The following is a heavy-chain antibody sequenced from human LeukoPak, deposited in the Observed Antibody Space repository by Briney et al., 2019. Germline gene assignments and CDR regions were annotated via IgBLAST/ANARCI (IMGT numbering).Heavy chain of an antibody. V-gene: IGHV1-69*05. J-gene: IGHJ4*02. CDR2: IIPLVGSA. CDR1: GGTFTSYSYA. D-gene: IGHD1-26*01. Sequence: SVKVSCKAPGGTFTSYSYAISLVRQAPGQGLEWMGGIIPLVGSAAYAQKFQGRVTISTDEATNTVHMEVSSLTSDDTAVYYCAREVGASYLDHWGQGTLVTVSS. CDR3: AREVGASYLDH.